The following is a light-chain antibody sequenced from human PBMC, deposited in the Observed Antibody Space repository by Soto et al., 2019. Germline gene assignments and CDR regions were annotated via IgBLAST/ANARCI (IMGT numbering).Light chain of an antibody. CDR1: SSNIGTNY. CDR3: AAWDDSLSGDV. V-gene: IGLV1-47*01. CDR2: RNN. J-gene: IGLJ1*01. Sequence: QSVLTHPPSASGTPGQRVTISCSGSSSNIGTNYVYWYQQLPGTAPKLLIYRNNQRPSGVPDRFSGSKSGTSASLAISGLRSEDEADYYCAAWDDSLSGDVFGTGTKLTVL.